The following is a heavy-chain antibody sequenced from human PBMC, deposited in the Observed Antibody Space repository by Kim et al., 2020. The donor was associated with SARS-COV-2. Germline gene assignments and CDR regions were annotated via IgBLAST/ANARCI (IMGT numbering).Heavy chain of an antibody. CDR3: ARGTTVAADY. CDR2: TA. Sequence: TANYAQKFRGRVTSTADESTSTAYMWLSSLRSEDTAVYYCARGTTVAADYWGQGTLVTVSS. J-gene: IGHJ4*02. V-gene: IGHV1-69*01. D-gene: IGHD4-17*01.